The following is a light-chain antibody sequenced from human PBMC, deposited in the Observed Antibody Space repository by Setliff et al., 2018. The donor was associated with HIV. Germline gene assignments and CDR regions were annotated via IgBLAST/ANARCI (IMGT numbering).Light chain of an antibody. CDR1: SSDVGSYNL. CDR2: EVN. CDR3: SSYVGTTGDV. J-gene: IGLJ1*01. V-gene: IGLV2-23*02. Sequence: QSVLAQPASVSGSPGQSITVSCTGTSSDVGSYNLVSWYQQHPGKAPKLMIYEVNKRPSGVSNRFSGSKSANTASLTISGLQAEDEADYYCSSYVGTTGDVFGTGTKVT.